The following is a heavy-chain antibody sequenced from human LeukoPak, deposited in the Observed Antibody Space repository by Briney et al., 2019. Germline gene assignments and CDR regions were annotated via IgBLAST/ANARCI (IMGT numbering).Heavy chain of an antibody. CDR3: ARARGGSSGWYADY. J-gene: IGHJ4*02. CDR1: GYTFTSYD. V-gene: IGHV1-2*04. Sequence: ASVRVSCKASGYTFTSYDINWVRQATGQGLEWMGWINPNSGGTSYTQKFQGWVTMTRDTSISTAYMDLSRLSSDDTAVYYCARARGGSSGWYADYWGQGTLVTVSS. CDR2: INPNSGGT. D-gene: IGHD6-19*01.